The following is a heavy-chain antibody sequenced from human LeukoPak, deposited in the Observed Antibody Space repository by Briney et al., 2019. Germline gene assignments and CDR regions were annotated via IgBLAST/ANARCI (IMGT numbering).Heavy chain of an antibody. CDR1: GYTFTCYY. J-gene: IGHJ4*02. D-gene: IGHD2-21*02. CDR2: TNPNSGGT. Sequence: ASVKVSCKASGYTFTCYYMHWVRHGPGQGLGWMGWTNPNSGGTNYAQKFQGRVTMTRDTSISTAYMELSRLRSDDSAVYYCARKIVVVTAILDYWGQGTLVTVSS. CDR3: ARKIVVVTAILDY. V-gene: IGHV1-2*02.